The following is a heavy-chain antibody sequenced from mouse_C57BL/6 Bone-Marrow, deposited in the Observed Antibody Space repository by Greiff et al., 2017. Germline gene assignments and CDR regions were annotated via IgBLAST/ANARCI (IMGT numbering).Heavy chain of an antibody. CDR1: GFSLTSYG. CDR2: IWSGGST. V-gene: IGHV2-2*01. J-gene: IGHJ3*01. Sequence: VQLQQSGPGLVQPSQSLSITCTVSGFSLTSYGVHWVRQSPGKGLEWLGVIWSGGSTDYNAAFISRLSISKDNSKSQVFFKMNRLQADDTAIYYCAPLDYDDFAYWGQGTLVTVSA. CDR3: APLDYDDFAY. D-gene: IGHD2-4*01.